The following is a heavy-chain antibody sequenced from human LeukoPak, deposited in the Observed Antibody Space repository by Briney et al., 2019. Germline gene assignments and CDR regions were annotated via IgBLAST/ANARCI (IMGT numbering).Heavy chain of an antibody. J-gene: IGHJ3*02. V-gene: IGHV3-23*01. CDR3: AKYVLVTGADAFDI. CDR1: GFTFSTFP. D-gene: IGHD2-8*02. CDR2: ISNDGGRI. Sequence: GGSLRLSCAASGFTFSTFPMTWVRQAPGKGLEWISSISNDGGRIYHADSVKGRFTISRDNSKSALSLQMNSLRAEDTALYYCAKYVLVTGADAFDIWGQGMMVTVSS.